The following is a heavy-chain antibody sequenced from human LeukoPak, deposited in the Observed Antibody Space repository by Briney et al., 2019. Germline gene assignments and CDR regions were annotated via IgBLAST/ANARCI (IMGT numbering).Heavy chain of an antibody. J-gene: IGHJ4*02. CDR3: AKDLQSGYFDWLLPTFDY. CDR2: ISGSGGST. V-gene: IGHV3-23*01. CDR1: GFTFSSYA. D-gene: IGHD3-9*01. Sequence: QTGGSLRLSCAASGFTFSSYAMSWVRQAPGKGLEWVSAISGSGGSTYYADSVKGRFTISRDNSKNTLYLQMNSLRAEDTAVYYCAKDLQSGYFDWLLPTFDYWGQGTLVTVSS.